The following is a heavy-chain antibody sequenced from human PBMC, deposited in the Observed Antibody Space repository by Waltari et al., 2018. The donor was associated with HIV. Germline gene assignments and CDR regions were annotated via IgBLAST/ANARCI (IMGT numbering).Heavy chain of an antibody. Sequence: QVQLQQWGTRLLKPSETLSLTCAVYVESFRVFHWTWFRQSPGQGLEWIGDINHSGVTNYNPSLKSRVAISADASKNQFSLSLSSVTAADTAVYYCARRDDGLRFNYNGNWFDPWGQGTLVTVS. CDR1: VESFRVFH. CDR2: INHSGVT. D-gene: IGHD1-1*01. J-gene: IGHJ5*02. CDR3: ARRDDGLRFNYNGNWFDP. V-gene: IGHV4-34*01.